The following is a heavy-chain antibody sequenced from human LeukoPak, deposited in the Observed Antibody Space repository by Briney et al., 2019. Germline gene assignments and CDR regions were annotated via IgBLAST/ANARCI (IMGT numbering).Heavy chain of an antibody. CDR1: GFTFSSYW. Sequence: GGSLRLSCAASGFTFSSYWMHWVRQAPGKGLVWVSRINRDGSSTYYADSVKGRFTISRDNSKNSLYLQMNSLRTEDTALYYCAKDITGAGSSGWYDYWGQGTLVTVSS. D-gene: IGHD6-19*01. CDR3: AKDITGAGSSGWYDY. CDR2: INRDGSST. V-gene: IGHV3-74*01. J-gene: IGHJ4*02.